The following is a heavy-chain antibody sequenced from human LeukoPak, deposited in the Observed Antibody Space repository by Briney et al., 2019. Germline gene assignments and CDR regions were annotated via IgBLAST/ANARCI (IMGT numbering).Heavy chain of an antibody. CDR1: GDSIRSSGYY. J-gene: IGHJ4*02. Sequence: RPSETLSLTCIVSGDSIRSSGYYWGWIRQPPGKGLEWIGSMFYGETTSYSPSLQSRVTISLNTSKNQFSLRLNSVTAADTAVYYCARLERSRMDGAQYWGQGTLVTVSS. CDR2: MFYGETT. V-gene: IGHV4-39*01. CDR3: ARLERSRMDGAQY. D-gene: IGHD4/OR15-4a*01.